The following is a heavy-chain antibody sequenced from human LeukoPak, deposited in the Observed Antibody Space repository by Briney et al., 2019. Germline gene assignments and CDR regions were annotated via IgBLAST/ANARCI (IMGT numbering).Heavy chain of an antibody. D-gene: IGHD6-6*01. CDR3: ARETSMQKLDI. J-gene: IGHJ3*02. CDR1: GGFFSGYY. CDR2: MNHSRIT. V-gene: IGHV4-34*01. Sequence: SETLTLTCAVYGGFFSGYYWSWIRQPPGKGREWMWEMNHSRITNYNQSLKSRVHISVDTFKIHSSLKLSSGTAADTAVYYCARETSMQKLDIWGQGTMVTVSS.